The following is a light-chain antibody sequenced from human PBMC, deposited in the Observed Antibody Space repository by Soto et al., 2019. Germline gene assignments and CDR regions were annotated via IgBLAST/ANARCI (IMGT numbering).Light chain of an antibody. V-gene: IGKV1-39*01. CDR2: GAS. Sequence: IQMTPSPSSLSASVGDRITITCRASQSISFYLNWYQQKPGKAPKFLMYGASFLQSGVPSRFSGSGSGTDFTLTISSLQPEDFATYYCQQANSFPLTFGGGTKVDIK. CDR3: QQANSFPLT. CDR1: QSISFY. J-gene: IGKJ4*01.